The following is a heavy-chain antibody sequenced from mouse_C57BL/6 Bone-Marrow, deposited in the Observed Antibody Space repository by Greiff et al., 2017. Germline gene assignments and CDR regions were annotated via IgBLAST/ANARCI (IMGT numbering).Heavy chain of an antibody. CDR2: IDPSDSYT. J-gene: IGHJ2*01. D-gene: IGHD1-1*01. CDR3: ARSSYYYGSSYGY. CDR1: GYTFTSYW. V-gene: IGHV1-59*01. Sequence: QVQLQQPGAELVRPGTSVKLSCKASGYTFTSYWMHWVKQRPGQGLEWIGVIDPSDSYTNSNQKFKGKATLTVDTSSSTAYMQLSSLTSEDSAVYYCARSSYYYGSSYGYWGQGTTLTVSS.